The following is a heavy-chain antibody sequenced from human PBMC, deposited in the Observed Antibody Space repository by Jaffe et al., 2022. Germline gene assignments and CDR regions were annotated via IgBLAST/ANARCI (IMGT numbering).Heavy chain of an antibody. Sequence: EVQLVESGGGLVQPGGSLRLSCAASGFTFSSYEMNWVRQAPGKGLEWVSYISSSGSTIYYADSVKGRFTISRDNAKNSLYLQMNSLRAEDTAVYYCARDPQGRKWFGELLVHYYFDYWGQGTLVTVSS. D-gene: IGHD3-10*01. CDR1: GFTFSSYE. CDR2: ISSSGSTI. CDR3: ARDPQGRKWFGELLVHYYFDY. J-gene: IGHJ4*02. V-gene: IGHV3-48*03.